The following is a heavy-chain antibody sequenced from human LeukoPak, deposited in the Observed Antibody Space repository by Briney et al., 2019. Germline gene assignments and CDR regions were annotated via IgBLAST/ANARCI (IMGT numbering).Heavy chain of an antibody. CDR2: IYYSGST. J-gene: IGHJ6*03. Sequence: SETLSLTCTVSGGSISSYYWSWIRQPPGKGLEWIGYIYYSGSTNYNPSLKSRVTISVDTSKNQFSLKLSSVTAADTAVYCCAREPFNYMDVWGKGTTVTISS. CDR3: AREPFNYMDV. CDR1: GGSISSYY. V-gene: IGHV4-59*01.